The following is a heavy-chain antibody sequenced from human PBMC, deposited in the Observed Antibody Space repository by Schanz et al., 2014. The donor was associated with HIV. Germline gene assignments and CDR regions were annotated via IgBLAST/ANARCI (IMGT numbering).Heavy chain of an antibody. V-gene: IGHV3-30*03. CDR2: ISYDGSNK. CDR1: GFTFSSYG. J-gene: IGHJ4*02. CDR3: ARPVDTAMVPKLAFDY. Sequence: QVQLVESGGGVVQPGRSLRLSCAASGFTFSSYGMHWVRQAPGKGLEWVAVISYDGSNKYYADSVKGRFTISRDNSKNTLYLQMNSLRAEDTAVYYCARPVDTAMVPKLAFDYWGQGTLVTVSS. D-gene: IGHD5-18*01.